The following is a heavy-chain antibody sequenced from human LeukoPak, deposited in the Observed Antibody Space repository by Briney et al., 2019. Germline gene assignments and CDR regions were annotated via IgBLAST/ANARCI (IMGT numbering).Heavy chain of an antibody. Sequence: GGSLRLSCAASGFTFSSYSMNWVRQAPGKGLEWVSSISSSSYIYYADSVKGRFTISRDNAKNSLYLQMNSLRAEDTAVYYCARDRMGIYTEKLHWGQGTLVTVSS. V-gene: IGHV3-21*01. CDR1: GFTFSSYS. CDR2: ISSSSYI. D-gene: IGHD2-2*02. CDR3: ARDRMGIYTEKLH. J-gene: IGHJ4*02.